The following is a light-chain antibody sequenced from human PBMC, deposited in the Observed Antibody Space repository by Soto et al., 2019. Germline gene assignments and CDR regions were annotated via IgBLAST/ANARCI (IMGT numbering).Light chain of an antibody. Sequence: QAVLTQPRSVSGSPGQSVSISCTGASSDVGGYNYVSWYQQHPGKAPKLMIYDVSKRPSVVPDRFSCSKSGNTASLTISRRQTDDEADYYCCSYAGRYTYVFGTGTKLTVL. V-gene: IGLV2-11*01. CDR2: DVS. CDR1: SSDVGGYNY. J-gene: IGLJ1*01. CDR3: CSYAGRYTYV.